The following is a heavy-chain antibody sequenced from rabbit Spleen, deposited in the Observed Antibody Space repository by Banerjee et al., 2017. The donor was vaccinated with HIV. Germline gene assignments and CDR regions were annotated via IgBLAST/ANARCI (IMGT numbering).Heavy chain of an antibody. J-gene: IGHJ4*01. CDR1: GFSFSSRYY. Sequence: QSLEESGGGLVQPGASLKLTCKASGFSFSSRYYMCWVRQAPGKGLEWIACVNTATGKPVYATWAKGRFTISTTSSTTVTLQMTSLTAADTATYFCARDLVAVIGWNFNLWGQGTLVTVS. CDR2: VNTATGKP. D-gene: IGHD1-1*01. CDR3: ARDLVAVIGWNFNL. V-gene: IGHV1S40*01.